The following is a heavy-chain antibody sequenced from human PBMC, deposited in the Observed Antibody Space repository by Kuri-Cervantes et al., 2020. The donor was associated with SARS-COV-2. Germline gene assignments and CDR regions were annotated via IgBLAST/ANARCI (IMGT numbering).Heavy chain of an antibody. CDR1: GFSLRNTRMG. V-gene: IGHV2-26*01. J-gene: IGHJ3*02. D-gene: IGHD5-12*01. CDR2: IFSNGEK. CDR3: AHSIVATGNAFDI. Sequence: SGPTLVKPTETLMLTCTVSGFSLRNTRMGVRWIRQPPGKALEWLPHIFSNGEKTYSATPKSRLTITKDTSKNQVVLTMTNMDPVDTATYYCAHSIVATGNAFDIWGQGTMVTVSS.